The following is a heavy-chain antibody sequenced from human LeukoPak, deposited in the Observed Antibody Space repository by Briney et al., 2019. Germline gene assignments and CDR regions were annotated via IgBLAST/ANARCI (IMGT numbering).Heavy chain of an antibody. J-gene: IGHJ4*02. D-gene: IGHD3-10*01. Sequence: PSETLSLTCTVSGGSISRGGYNWSWIRQHPGKGLEWIGYIYYRGGSTYYNPSLKSRVTISVDTSKNQFSLKLSSVNAEDTAVYYCARVQGLSSRPFDYWAREPWSPSPQ. CDR2: IYYRGGST. CDR1: GGSISRGGYN. CDR3: ARVQGLSSRPFDY. V-gene: IGHV4-31*03.